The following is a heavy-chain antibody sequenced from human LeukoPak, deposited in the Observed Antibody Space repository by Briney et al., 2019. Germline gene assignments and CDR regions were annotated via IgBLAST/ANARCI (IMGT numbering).Heavy chain of an antibody. D-gene: IGHD2-21*02. V-gene: IGHV3-33*01. CDR2: IWYDGSNK. CDR3: ASGVVTDAFDI. Sequence: GGSLRLSCAASGFTFSSYGMHWVGQAPGKGLEWVAVIWYDGSNKYYADSVKGRFTISRDNSKNTLYLQMNSLRAEDTAVYYCASGVVTDAFDIWGQGTMVTVSS. J-gene: IGHJ3*02. CDR1: GFTFSSYG.